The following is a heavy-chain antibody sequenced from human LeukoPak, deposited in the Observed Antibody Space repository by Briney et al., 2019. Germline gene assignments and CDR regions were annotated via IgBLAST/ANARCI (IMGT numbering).Heavy chain of an antibody. CDR1: GFTFSSYA. Sequence: GGSLRLSCAASGFTFSSYAMHWVRQAPGKGLEWVAVISYDGSNKYYADSVKGRFTISRDNSKNTPYLQMNSLRAEDTAVYYCARGEMIYGDYVVALGYWGQGTLVTVSS. V-gene: IGHV3-30*04. D-gene: IGHD4-17*01. CDR2: ISYDGSNK. J-gene: IGHJ4*02. CDR3: ARGEMIYGDYVVALGY.